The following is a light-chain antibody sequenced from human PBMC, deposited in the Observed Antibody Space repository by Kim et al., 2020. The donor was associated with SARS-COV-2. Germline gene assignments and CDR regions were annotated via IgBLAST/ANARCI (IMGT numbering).Light chain of an antibody. CDR2: RNN. V-gene: IGLV1-47*01. CDR3: ATWDDSLSGWV. CDR1: SSNIGSNY. Sequence: ELTQPPSAFGTPGQRVPISCSGSSSNIGSNYVYWYQQLPGTAPKLLIYRNNQRPSGVPDRFSGSKSGTSASLAISGLRSGDEADYYCATWDDSLSGWVFGGGTQLTVL. J-gene: IGLJ3*02.